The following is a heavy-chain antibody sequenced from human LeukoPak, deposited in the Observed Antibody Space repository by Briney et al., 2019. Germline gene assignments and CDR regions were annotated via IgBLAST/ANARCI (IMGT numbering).Heavy chain of an antibody. CDR3: ARLRRFYYMDV. D-gene: IGHD4-17*01. Sequence: PSETLSLTRAVYGGSFSGYYWSWIRQPPGKGLEWIGEINHSGSTNYNPSLKSRVTISVDTSKNQFSLKLSSVTAADTAVYYCARLRRFYYMDVWGKGTTVTVSS. J-gene: IGHJ6*03. CDR1: GGSFSGYY. V-gene: IGHV4-34*01. CDR2: INHSGST.